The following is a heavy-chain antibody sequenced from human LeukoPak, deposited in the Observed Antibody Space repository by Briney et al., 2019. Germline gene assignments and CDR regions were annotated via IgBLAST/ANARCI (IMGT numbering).Heavy chain of an antibody. V-gene: IGHV1-8*01. D-gene: IGHD1-26*01. CDR1: GYTFTSYD. CDR3: ARACCIVGATYYYYYMDV. J-gene: IGHJ6*03. CDR2: MNPNSGNT. Sequence: ASVKVSCKASGYTFTSYDINWVRQATGQGLEWMGWMNPNSGNTGYAQKFQGRVTMTRNTSISTAYMELSSLRSEDTAVYYCARACCIVGATYYYYYMDVWGKGTTVTVSS.